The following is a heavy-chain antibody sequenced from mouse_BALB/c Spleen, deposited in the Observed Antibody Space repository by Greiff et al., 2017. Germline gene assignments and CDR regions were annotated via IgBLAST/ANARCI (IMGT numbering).Heavy chain of an antibody. D-gene: IGHD1-2*01. J-gene: IGHJ3*01. Sequence: VQLQQPGAELVRPGASVKLSCKASGYTFTSYWINWAKQRPGQGLEWIGNIYPSDSYTNYNQKFKDKATLTVDKSSSTAYMQLSSLTSEDSAVYYCARHYYGTWFAYWGQGTLVTVSA. CDR2: IYPSDSYT. V-gene: IGHV1-69*02. CDR3: ARHYYGTWFAY. CDR1: GYTFTSYW.